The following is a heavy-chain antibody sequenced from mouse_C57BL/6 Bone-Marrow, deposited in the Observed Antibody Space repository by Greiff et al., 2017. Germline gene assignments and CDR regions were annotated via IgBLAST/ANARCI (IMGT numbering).Heavy chain of an antibody. J-gene: IGHJ3*01. CDR2: IYPGSGST. D-gene: IGHD2-12*01. V-gene: IGHV1-55*01. Sequence: QVQLQQPGAELVKPGASVKMPCKASGYTFTSYWITWVKQRHGQGLEWIGDIYPGSGSTTDNEKFKSKTTMTVDTSSSTAYMQLSSLTSEDSAVYYCAIYDESSFAYWGQGTLVTVSA. CDR3: AIYDESSFAY. CDR1: GYTFTSYW.